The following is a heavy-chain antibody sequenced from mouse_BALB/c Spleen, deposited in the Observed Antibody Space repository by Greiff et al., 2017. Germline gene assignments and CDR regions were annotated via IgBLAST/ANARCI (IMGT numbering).Heavy chain of an antibody. CDR1: GYTFSSYW. J-gene: IGHJ4*01. CDR2: ILPGSGST. V-gene: IGHV1-9*01. Sequence: VKLQESGAELMKPGASVKISCKATGYTFSSYWIEWVKQRPGHGLEWIGEILPGSGSTNYNEKFKGKATFTADTSSNTAYMQLSSLTSEDSAVYYCARKMITTAMDYWGQGTSVTVSS. CDR3: ARKMITTAMDY. D-gene: IGHD2-4*01.